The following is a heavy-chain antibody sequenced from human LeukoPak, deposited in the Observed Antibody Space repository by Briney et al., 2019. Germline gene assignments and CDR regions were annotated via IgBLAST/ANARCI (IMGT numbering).Heavy chain of an antibody. V-gene: IGHV5-51*01. CDR1: GYSFTTYW. CDR3: ARRQGCSSTSCPPDS. Sequence: GESLKISFRGSGYSFTTYWIGWVRQMPGKGLEWMGIIYPGDSDTRYSPSFQGQVTMSADKSINTAYLQWSSLKASDTAIYYCARRQGCSSTSCPPDSWGQGTLVTVSS. J-gene: IGHJ4*02. D-gene: IGHD2-2*01. CDR2: IYPGDSDT.